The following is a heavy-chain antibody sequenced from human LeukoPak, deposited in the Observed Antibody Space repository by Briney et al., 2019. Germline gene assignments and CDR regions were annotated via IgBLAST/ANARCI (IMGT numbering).Heavy chain of an antibody. CDR3: ARDRRSHYYGSGSYYPYVFDI. J-gene: IGHJ3*02. Sequence: GASVKVSCKASGYTFTDYYMHWVRQAPGQGLEWMGWINPNSDGTNSAPKLQGWVTMTRDTSISTAYMELSRLRSDDTAVYYCARDRRSHYYGSGSYYPYVFDIWGQGTMVIVSS. CDR1: GYTFTDYY. CDR2: INPNSDGT. V-gene: IGHV1-2*04. D-gene: IGHD3-10*01.